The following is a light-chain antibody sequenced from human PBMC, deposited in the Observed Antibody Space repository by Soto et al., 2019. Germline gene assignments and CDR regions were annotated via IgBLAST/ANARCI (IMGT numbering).Light chain of an antibody. CDR3: QEYIQWPPGM. CDR2: DTS. Sequence: DIVVTQSPAALSASPGERVTLSCRASQFVSSRLAWYQRRPGQVPRLLIYDTSTRAPGISARFSGSGSGTEFTLTISSLQSEDFAVYYCQEYIQWPPGMFGPGTKVDIK. J-gene: IGKJ1*01. CDR1: QFVSSR. V-gene: IGKV3-15*01.